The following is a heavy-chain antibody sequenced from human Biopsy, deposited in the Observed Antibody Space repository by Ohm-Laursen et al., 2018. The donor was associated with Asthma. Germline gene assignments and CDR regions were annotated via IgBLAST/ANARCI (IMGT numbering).Heavy chain of an antibody. CDR2: GGSYYDGGLK. CDR1: GFTFRSYA. D-gene: IGHD3-3*01. V-gene: IGHV3-30-3*01. J-gene: IGHJ4*02. CDR3: ARDVMEWYLHAFDF. Sequence: SLRLSCAASGFTFRSYAMHWVRQAPGKGLEWVAVGGSYYDGGLKYYADTVNGRFTVSRDDSKNTLYLQMNSLRPDDTAVYYCARDVMEWYLHAFDFWGQGTLVTVSS.